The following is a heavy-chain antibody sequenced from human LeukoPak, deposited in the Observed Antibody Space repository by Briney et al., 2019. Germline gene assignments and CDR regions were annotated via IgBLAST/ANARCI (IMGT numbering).Heavy chain of an antibody. CDR1: GYTFTSYD. Sequence: ASVKVSCKASGYTFTSYDINWVRQATGQGLEWMGWMNPNSGNTGYAQKFQGRVTMTRNTSISTAYMELSSLRSEDTAVNYCARDLFHYYDSSGYADAFDIWGQGTMVTVSS. D-gene: IGHD3-22*01. J-gene: IGHJ3*02. V-gene: IGHV1-8*01. CDR2: MNPNSGNT. CDR3: ARDLFHYYDSSGYADAFDI.